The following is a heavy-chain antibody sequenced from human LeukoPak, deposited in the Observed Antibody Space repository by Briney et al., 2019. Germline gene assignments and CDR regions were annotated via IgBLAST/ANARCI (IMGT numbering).Heavy chain of an antibody. Sequence: GGSLRLSCAASGFTFSSYGIHWVRQAPGKGLEWVAVISYDGSNKYYADSVKGRFTISRDNSKNTLYLQMNSLRAEDTAVYYCAKDFGSSGPFDYWGQGTLVTVSS. D-gene: IGHD3-22*01. CDR2: ISYDGSNK. CDR1: GFTFSSYG. V-gene: IGHV3-30*18. J-gene: IGHJ4*02. CDR3: AKDFGSSGPFDY.